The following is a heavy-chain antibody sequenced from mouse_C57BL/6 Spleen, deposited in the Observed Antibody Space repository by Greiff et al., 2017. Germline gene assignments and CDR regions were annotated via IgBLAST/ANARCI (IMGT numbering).Heavy chain of an antibody. V-gene: IGHV1-80*01. CDR1: GYAFSSYW. CDR3: ASPYSNYAWFAY. CDR2: IYPGDGDT. D-gene: IGHD2-5*01. Sequence: VHLVESGAELVKPGASVKISCKASGYAFSSYWMNWVKQRPGKGLEWIGQIYPGDGDTNYNGKFKGKATLTADKSSSTAYMQLSSLTSEDSAVYFCASPYSNYAWFAYWGQGTLVTVSA. J-gene: IGHJ3*01.